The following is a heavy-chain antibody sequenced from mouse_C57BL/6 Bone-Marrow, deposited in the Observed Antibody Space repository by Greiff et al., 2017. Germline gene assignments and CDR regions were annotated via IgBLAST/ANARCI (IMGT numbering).Heavy chain of an antibody. CDR3: ARGCLFFDY. D-gene: IGHD6-2*01. CDR2: IDPSDSYT. V-gene: IGHV1-59*01. Sequence: QVQLQQPGAELVRPGTSVKLSCKASGYTFTSYWMNWVKQRPGQGLEWIGVIDPSDSYTNYNQKFKGKATLTVDTSSSTSDMQLSSLTSEDSAVYYCARGCLFFDYWGQGTTLTVSS. J-gene: IGHJ2*01. CDR1: GYTFTSYW.